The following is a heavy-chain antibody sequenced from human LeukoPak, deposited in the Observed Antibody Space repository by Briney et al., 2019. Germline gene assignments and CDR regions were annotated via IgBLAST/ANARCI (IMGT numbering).Heavy chain of an antibody. J-gene: IGHJ6*03. Sequence: SETLSLTCSVSGGFISTFYWSWIRQPAGKGLEWIGRIYTSGSTNYNPSLKSRVTMSVDTSKNQFSLKLSSVTAADTAVYYCARFRGYYMDVWGKGTTVTVSS. CDR2: IYTSGST. CDR1: GGFISTFY. CDR3: ARFRGYYMDV. V-gene: IGHV4-4*07.